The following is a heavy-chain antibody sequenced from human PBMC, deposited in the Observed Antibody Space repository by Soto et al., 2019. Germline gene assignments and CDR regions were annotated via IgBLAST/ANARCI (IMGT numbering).Heavy chain of an antibody. CDR2: IGTAGDT. V-gene: IGHV3-13*01. Sequence: EVQLVESGGGLVQPGGSLRLSCAASGFTFTTYDMHWVRQVTGKGLEWVSSIGTAGDTHYADSVKGRFTISRENAKNSLYLQMNSLRAGDTAVYYCTRGFYCSSTSCYVDAFNIWGQGTMVTVSS. J-gene: IGHJ3*02. CDR1: GFTFTTYD. CDR3: TRGFYCSSTSCYVDAFNI. D-gene: IGHD2-2*01.